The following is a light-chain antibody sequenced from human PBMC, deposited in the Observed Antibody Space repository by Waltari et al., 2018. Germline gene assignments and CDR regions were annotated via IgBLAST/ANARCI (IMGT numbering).Light chain of an antibody. V-gene: IGLV3-1*01. CDR3: QAGDSSTLVI. CDR1: TLGDKY. Sequence: SYELTQPPSVSVSPGQTASITCSGDTLGDKYVNWFQQKPGHAPVVLIYQGIKRPSGIPERFSGSNSGNTATLTISGTQAVDEAAYYCQAGDSSTLVIFGGGTKLTVL. J-gene: IGLJ2*01. CDR2: QGI.